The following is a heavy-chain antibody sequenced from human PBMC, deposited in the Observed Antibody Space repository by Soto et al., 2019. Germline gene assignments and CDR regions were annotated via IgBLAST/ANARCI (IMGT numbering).Heavy chain of an antibody. D-gene: IGHD5-18*01. CDR1: GFTFSSYW. J-gene: IGHJ4*02. CDR2: IKQDGSEK. V-gene: IGHV3-7*05. CDR3: VSDSTAIDY. Sequence: EVQLVESGGGLVQPGGSLRLSCAASGFTFSSYWMSWVRQAPGKGLEWVANIKQDGSEKYYVDSVKGRFTISRDNAKNSLHLQMNSLRAEDTAVYYCVSDSTAIDYWGQGTLVTVSS.